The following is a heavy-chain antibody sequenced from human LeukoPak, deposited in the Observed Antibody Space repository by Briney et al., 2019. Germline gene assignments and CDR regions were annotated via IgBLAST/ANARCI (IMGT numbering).Heavy chain of an antibody. J-gene: IGHJ3*02. CDR3: AKEIDTLGTNAFDI. CDR1: GFTFDDYA. Sequence: GGSLRLSCAASGFTFDDYAMHWVRQAPGKGLEWVSLISGGGGSTYYADSVRGRFTIPRDNSKNSLYLQMDSLRTEDTAFYYCAKEIDTLGTNAFDIWGQGTMVTVSS. CDR2: ISGGGGST. V-gene: IGHV3-43*02. D-gene: IGHD2-15*01.